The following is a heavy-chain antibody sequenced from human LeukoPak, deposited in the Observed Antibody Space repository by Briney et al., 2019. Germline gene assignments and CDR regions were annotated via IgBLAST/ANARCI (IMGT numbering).Heavy chain of an antibody. CDR2: IIPILGIA. V-gene: IGHV1-69*02. D-gene: IGHD2-15*01. CDR1: GGTFSSYT. CDR3: ASADHRGYCSGGSCEGGWFDP. J-gene: IGHJ5*02. Sequence: SVKVSCKASGGTFSSYTISWVRQAPGQGVEWMGRIIPILGIANYAQKFQGRVTITADKSTSTAYMELSSLRSEDTAVYYRASADHRGYCSGGSCEGGWFDPWGQGTLVTVSS.